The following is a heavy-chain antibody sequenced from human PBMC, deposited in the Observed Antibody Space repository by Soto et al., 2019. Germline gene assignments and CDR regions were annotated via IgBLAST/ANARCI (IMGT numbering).Heavy chain of an antibody. CDR1: GYTFTSYG. Sequence: QVQLVQSGAEVKKPGASVKVSCKASGYTFTSYGISWVRQAPGQGLEWMGWISAYNGNTNYAQKLQGRVTMTTDTSTSTAYTELRSLRNDDTAVYYCAKGSRGWYKRDHDAFDIWGQGTMVTVSS. CDR2: ISAYNGNT. J-gene: IGHJ3*02. D-gene: IGHD6-19*01. CDR3: AKGSRGWYKRDHDAFDI. V-gene: IGHV1-18*01.